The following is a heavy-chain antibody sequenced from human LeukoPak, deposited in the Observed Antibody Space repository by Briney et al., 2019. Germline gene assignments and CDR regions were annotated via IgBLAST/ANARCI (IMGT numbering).Heavy chain of an antibody. D-gene: IGHD1-26*01. CDR1: GYIFSGNY. V-gene: IGHV1-2*02. CDR3: ARGSGSYYYFDY. Sequence: VASVKVSCKASGYIFSGNYMYWVRQAPGQGLEWMGWINPNSGGTKYAQKFQGRVTMTRDTSISTAYLQWSSLKASDTAMYYCARGSGSYYYFDYWGQGTLVTVSS. J-gene: IGHJ4*01. CDR2: INPNSGGT.